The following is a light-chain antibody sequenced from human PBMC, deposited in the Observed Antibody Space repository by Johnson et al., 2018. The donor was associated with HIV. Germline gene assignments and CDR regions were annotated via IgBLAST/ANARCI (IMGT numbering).Light chain of an antibody. CDR2: END. J-gene: IGLJ1*01. Sequence: QSVLTQPPSVSAAPGQKVTISCSGSSSNIGRNYVSWYQHLPGTAPKLLIYENDKRPSGIPDRFSGSKSGTSATLDFTVLQTWDEADYYCGTWDSSLSASYVFGTGTKVTVL. CDR3: GTWDSSLSASYV. CDR1: SSNIGRNY. V-gene: IGLV1-51*02.